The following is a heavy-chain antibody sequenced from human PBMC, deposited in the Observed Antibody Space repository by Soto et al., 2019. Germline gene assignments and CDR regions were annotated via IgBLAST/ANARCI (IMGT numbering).Heavy chain of an antibody. V-gene: IGHV4-34*01. CDR1: GGYFNDNY. J-gene: IGHJ5*02. CDR3: ATSLWFGTQVEL. Sequence: QVQLQQWGAGLLKPSETLSLSCAVYGGYFNDNYYTWFRQPPGKGLEWIGEISRSGTTTYIPSLKSRASISFGTSKTQASLKVTSVTAADTAVYYCATSLWFGTQVELWGQGALVTVSS. CDR2: ISRSGTT. D-gene: IGHD3-10*01.